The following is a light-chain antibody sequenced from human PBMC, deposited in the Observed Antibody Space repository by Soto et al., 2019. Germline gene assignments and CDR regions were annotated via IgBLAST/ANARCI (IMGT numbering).Light chain of an antibody. CDR1: SSDVGGYKY. J-gene: IGLJ1*01. V-gene: IGLV2-8*01. CDR3: SSYAGINNLGV. CDR2: EVN. Sequence: QSALTQPPSASGSPGQSVTISCTGTSSDVGGYKYVSWYQQHPDKAPKLMIFEVNKRPSGVPDRFSGSKSGNTASLTVSGLQAEEEADYYCSSYAGINNLGVFGTGTKVTVL.